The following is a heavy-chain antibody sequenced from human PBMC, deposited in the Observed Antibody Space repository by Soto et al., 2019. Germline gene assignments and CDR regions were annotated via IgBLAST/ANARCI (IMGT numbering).Heavy chain of an antibody. CDR2: ISGGGTST. J-gene: IGHJ4*02. Sequence: GGSLRLSCAASGFTFSSYAMSWVRQTPGRGLEWVSAISGGGTSTYYADSVRGRFTIFRDNSKNTLYLQMNNLRAEDTALYYCAKDHPAVGITRLTDYWGQGTLVTVSS. V-gene: IGHV3-23*01. CDR1: GFTFSSYA. CDR3: AKDHPAVGITRLTDY. D-gene: IGHD1-26*01.